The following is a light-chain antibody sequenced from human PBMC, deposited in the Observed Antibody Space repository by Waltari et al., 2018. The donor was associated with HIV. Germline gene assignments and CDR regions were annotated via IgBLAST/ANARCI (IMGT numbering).Light chain of an antibody. CDR2: EVR. CDR1: NSDVGNDNL. V-gene: IGLV2-23*02. CDR3: CSYAGSSTLI. Sequence: QPASVSGSPGQSITISCTGSNSDVGNDNLVSWYQQHPGKAPKLMIYEVRKRPSGVSNRFSGSKSGNTASLTISGLQTDDEADYYCCSYAGSSTLIFGGGTKLTVV. J-gene: IGLJ2*01.